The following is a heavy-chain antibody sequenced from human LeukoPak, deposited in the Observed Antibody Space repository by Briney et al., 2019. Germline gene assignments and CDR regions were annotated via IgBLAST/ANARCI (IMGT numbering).Heavy chain of an antibody. J-gene: IGHJ5*02. V-gene: IGHV4-39*07. CDR2: INHSGST. CDR1: GGSISSSSYY. CDR3: ARGITMMNT. Sequence: SETLSLTCSVSGGSISSSSYYWGWIRQPPGKGLEWIGEINHSGSTNYNPSLKSRVTISVDTSKNQFSLKLSSVTAADTAVYYCARGITMMNTWGQGTLVTVSS. D-gene: IGHD3-22*01.